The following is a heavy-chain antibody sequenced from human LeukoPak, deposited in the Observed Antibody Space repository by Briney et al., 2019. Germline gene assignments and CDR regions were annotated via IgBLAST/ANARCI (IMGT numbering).Heavy chain of an antibody. J-gene: IGHJ4*02. CDR2: ISEDGATR. V-gene: IGHV3-74*03. D-gene: IGHD3-3*01. CDR3: VRASGYLHDFDF. Sequence: QPGGSLRLSCEASGFAFSKYRMHWVRQAPGKGLVWVSFISEDGATRTYVDSVRDRFTISRDNSKNILFLQMNSLKSEDTAMYYCVRASGYLHDFDFWGQGTLVTVSS. CDR1: GFAFSKYR.